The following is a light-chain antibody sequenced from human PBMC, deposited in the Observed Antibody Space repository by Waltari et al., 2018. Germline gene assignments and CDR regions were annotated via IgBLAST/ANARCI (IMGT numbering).Light chain of an antibody. V-gene: IGLV2-11*01. Sequence: QSALTQPRSVSGSPGQSVTISCTGTSSDVGGYYCVTWYQQHPGKAPKLILYDVTQRPSGVPGRFSGSKSGNTASLTISGLQAEDEADYYCCSYADTYTAVFGGGTKVTVL. CDR2: DVT. J-gene: IGLJ3*02. CDR3: CSYADTYTAV. CDR1: SSDVGGYYC.